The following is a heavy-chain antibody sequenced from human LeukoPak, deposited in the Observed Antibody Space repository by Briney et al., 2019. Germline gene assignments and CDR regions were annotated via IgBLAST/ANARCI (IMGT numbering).Heavy chain of an antibody. CDR2: IYYSGST. D-gene: IGHD1-26*01. CDR3: ARARSSIIVGATNAPGSNWFDP. Sequence: PSETLSLTCTVSGGSISSYYWSWIRQPPGKGLEWIGYIYYSGSTNYNPSLKSRVTISVDTSKNQFSLKLSSVTAADTAVYYCARARSSIIVGATNAPGSNWFDPWGQGTLVTVSS. J-gene: IGHJ5*02. CDR1: GGSISSYY. V-gene: IGHV4-59*01.